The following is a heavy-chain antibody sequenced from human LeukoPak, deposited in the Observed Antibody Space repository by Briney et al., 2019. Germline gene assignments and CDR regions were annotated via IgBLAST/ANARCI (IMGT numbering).Heavy chain of an antibody. CDR1: GFIFSNYA. CDR3: ARVNINNWHSCDY. D-gene: IGHD1-1*01. Sequence: GGSLRLSCKASGFIFSNYAMSWVRQAPGKGLEWVSIITGSGGNSYYTDSVKGRFTLSRDNSKNTLFLQMNSLRAEDTAVYFCARVNINNWHSCDYWGQGTLVTVSS. J-gene: IGHJ4*02. V-gene: IGHV3-23*01. CDR2: ITGSGGNS.